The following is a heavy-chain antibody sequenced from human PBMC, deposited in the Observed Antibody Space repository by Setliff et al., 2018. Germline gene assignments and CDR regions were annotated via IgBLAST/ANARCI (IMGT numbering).Heavy chain of an antibody. CDR1: TFPFSNYG. CDR3: ARDVGYTYGLDF. J-gene: IGHJ4*02. Sequence: QTGGSLRLSCAASTFPFSNYGVTWVRQAPGKGPQWVASISASGHNTEYAASVKGRFTISRDDSKNSVFLQMNSLKTEDTAVYYCARDVGYTYGLDFGGQGTLVTVSS. CDR2: ISASGHNT. D-gene: IGHD5-18*01. V-gene: IGHV3-72*01.